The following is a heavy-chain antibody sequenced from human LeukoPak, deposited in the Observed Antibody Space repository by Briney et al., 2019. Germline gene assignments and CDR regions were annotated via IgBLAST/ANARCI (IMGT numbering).Heavy chain of an antibody. CDR1: GFTFSSYW. V-gene: IGHV3-74*01. CDR3: ARDGKRGYSYGYTDY. J-gene: IGHJ4*02. D-gene: IGHD5-18*01. Sequence: GGSVRLSCAASGFTFSSYWMHGVRQAPVKGVGWVSRINSDGSSTSYADSVKGRFTISRDNAKNTLYLQMNGLRAEDTALYYCARDGKRGYSYGYTDYWGQGTLVTVSS. CDR2: INSDGSST.